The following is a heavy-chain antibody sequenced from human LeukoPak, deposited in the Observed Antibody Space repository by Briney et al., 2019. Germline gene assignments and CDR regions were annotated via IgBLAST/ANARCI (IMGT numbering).Heavy chain of an antibody. D-gene: IGHD2-2*01. Sequence: GGSLRLSCAASEFTFSSYWMHWVRQAPGKGLVWVSTINGDGSRSTYADSVRGRFTISRDNAKNTLYLQMNNLRAEDTAVYYCIRAPYDCSSTTYPRPFNYWGHGTLVTVSS. CDR2: INGDGSRS. J-gene: IGHJ4*01. CDR3: IRAPYDCSSTTYPRPFNY. V-gene: IGHV3-74*01. CDR1: EFTFSSYW.